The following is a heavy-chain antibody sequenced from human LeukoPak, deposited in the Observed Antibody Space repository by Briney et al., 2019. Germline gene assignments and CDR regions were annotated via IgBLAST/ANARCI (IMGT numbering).Heavy chain of an antibody. D-gene: IGHD3-3*01. Sequence: GGSLRLSCAASGFTVSSNYMSWVGQAPGKGLEWVSVICSGGSTYYADSVKGGFTISRDNSKNTLYLQMNSLRAEDTAVYYCARDSMSGEYYYYGMDVWGQGTTVTVSS. J-gene: IGHJ6*02. CDR3: ARDSMSGEYYYYGMDV. V-gene: IGHV3-66*01. CDR2: ICSGGST. CDR1: GFTVSSNY.